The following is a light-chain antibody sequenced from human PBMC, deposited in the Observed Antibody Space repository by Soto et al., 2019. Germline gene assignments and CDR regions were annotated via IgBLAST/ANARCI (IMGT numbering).Light chain of an antibody. Sequence: DIQMTQSPSSLSASVGDRVTITCRASRNISIFLNWYQQRPVKAPKLLIYAASSFLSGVPSRFSGSGSGTDFTLNISSRQVEDFATYFCQQSFTTPPYTVGQGTKLDIK. J-gene: IGKJ2*01. CDR2: AAS. V-gene: IGKV1-39*01. CDR3: QQSFTTPPYT. CDR1: RNISIF.